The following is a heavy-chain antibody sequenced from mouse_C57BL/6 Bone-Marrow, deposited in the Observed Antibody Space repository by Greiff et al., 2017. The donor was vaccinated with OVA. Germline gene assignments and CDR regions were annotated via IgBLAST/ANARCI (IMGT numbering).Heavy chain of an antibody. J-gene: IGHJ2*01. V-gene: IGHV14-4*01. CDR3: TSYGSFDC. CDR2: IDPENGDT. D-gene: IGHD2-1*01. Sequence: EVAMRRAVAELVRPGASVKLSCTASGFNLPAHSMHWVKQRPEQGLEWIGWIDPENGDTEYASKFLGKATITADTSSSTAYLQLSSLTTKDTAVYYCTSYGSFDCWGQGATLTVSA. CDR1: GFNLPAHS.